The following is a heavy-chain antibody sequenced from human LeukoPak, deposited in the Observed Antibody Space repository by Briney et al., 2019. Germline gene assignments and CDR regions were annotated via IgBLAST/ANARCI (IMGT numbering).Heavy chain of an antibody. D-gene: IGHD1-26*01. CDR2: ISGSGGST. J-gene: IGHJ4*02. V-gene: IGHV3-23*01. Sequence: PGGSLRLSCAASGFTFSSYAMSWVRQAPGKGLEWVSAISGSGGSTYYADSVKGRFTISRDNSKNTLYLQMNSLRAEDTAVYYCAKGIGSHTWELQGYGGPGTLVTVSS. CDR1: GFTFSSYA. CDR3: AKGIGSHTWELQGY.